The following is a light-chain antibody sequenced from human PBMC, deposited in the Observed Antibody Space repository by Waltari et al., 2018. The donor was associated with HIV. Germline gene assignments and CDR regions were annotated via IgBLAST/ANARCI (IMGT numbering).Light chain of an antibody. CDR1: QSVLYSSNNKNY. Sequence: DIVMTQSPDFLAVSLGERATIYCKSSQSVLYSSNNKNYLAWYQQKAGQSPRLLINWASTREYGVPERFSGSGSGTNFTLTISSLQAEDVALYYCLQYYSSLYTFGQGTKLEIK. CDR2: WAS. CDR3: LQYYSSLYT. J-gene: IGKJ2*01. V-gene: IGKV4-1*01.